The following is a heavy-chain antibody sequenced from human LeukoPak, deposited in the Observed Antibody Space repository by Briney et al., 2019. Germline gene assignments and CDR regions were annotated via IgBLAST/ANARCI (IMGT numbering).Heavy chain of an antibody. CDR1: GGSFSTYY. CDR3: ARVDSGSYYVKLLDY. J-gene: IGHJ4*02. CDR2: INHSGST. V-gene: IGHV4-34*01. Sequence: PSETLSLTCAVYGGSFSTYYWSWIRQPPGKGLEWIGEINHSGSTNYNPSLKSRVTISVDTSKNQFSLKLSSVTAADTAVYYCARVDSGSYYVKLLDYWGQGTLVTVSS. D-gene: IGHD1-26*01.